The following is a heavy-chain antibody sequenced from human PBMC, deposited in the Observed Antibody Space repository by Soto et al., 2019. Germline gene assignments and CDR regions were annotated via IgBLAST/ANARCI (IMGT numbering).Heavy chain of an antibody. CDR3: ARVVQGYYYDSSGYYKLYYFDY. Sequence: ASVKVSCKASGYTFTSYGISWVRQAPGQGLEWMGWISAYNGNTNYAQKLQGRVTMTTDTSTSTAYMELRSLRSDDTAVYYCARVVQGYYYDSSGYYKLYYFDYWGQGTLVTVSS. CDR2: ISAYNGNT. J-gene: IGHJ4*02. CDR1: GYTFTSYG. D-gene: IGHD3-22*01. V-gene: IGHV1-18*01.